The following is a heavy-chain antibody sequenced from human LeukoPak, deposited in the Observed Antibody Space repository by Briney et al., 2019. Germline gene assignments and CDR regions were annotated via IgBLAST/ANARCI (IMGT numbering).Heavy chain of an antibody. Sequence: PGGSLRLSCAASGFTFSRYGMHWVRQAPGKGPEWVAFIRYDGSSQYYTDSARGRFTISRDNSKSTLYLQMNSLSFEDTAVYYCAKDPPAIREWNDYLNWFDPWGQGTLVTVSS. CDR2: IRYDGSSQ. J-gene: IGHJ5*02. D-gene: IGHD1-1*01. CDR3: AKDPPAIREWNDYLNWFDP. CDR1: GFTFSRYG. V-gene: IGHV3-30*02.